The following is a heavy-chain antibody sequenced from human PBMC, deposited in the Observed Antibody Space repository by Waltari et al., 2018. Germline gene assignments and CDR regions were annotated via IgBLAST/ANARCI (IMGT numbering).Heavy chain of an antibody. D-gene: IGHD3-10*01. V-gene: IGHV3-21*01. Sequence: EVQLVESEGGLVKPGGSLSLSCAASRFTFSTHSLAWVRQTPGKGLEWVSSISSTGTYIYYADSVKGRFTISRDNAKNSVYLQMNNLRAEDTAVYFCARVSLNYYDSGSDFDFWGQGTLVTVSS. CDR1: RFTFSTHS. J-gene: IGHJ4*02. CDR2: ISSTGTYI. CDR3: ARVSLNYYDSGSDFDF.